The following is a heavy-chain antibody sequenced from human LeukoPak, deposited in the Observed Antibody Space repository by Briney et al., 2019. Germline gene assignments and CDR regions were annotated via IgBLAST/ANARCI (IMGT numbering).Heavy chain of an antibody. CDR2: INSNGDEI. V-gene: IGHV3-23*01. J-gene: IGHJ4*02. Sequence: PGGSLRLSCAASGFTFSTYAMTWVRQAPGKGLEWVSGINSNGDEIYYADSVRGRFTISRDNSNNALYLQMDSLRAEDTAVYYCANCIGSSSRDYWGQGTLVTVSS. CDR3: ANCIGSSSRDY. CDR1: GFTFSTYA. D-gene: IGHD6-6*01.